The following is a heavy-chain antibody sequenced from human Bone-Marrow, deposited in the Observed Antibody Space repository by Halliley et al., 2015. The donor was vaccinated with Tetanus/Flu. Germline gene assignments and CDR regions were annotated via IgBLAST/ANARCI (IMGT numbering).Heavy chain of an antibody. J-gene: IGHJ4*02. CDR3: ARIGPGLSQYGNTHFDY. D-gene: IGHD2-2*01. V-gene: IGHV4-59*01. CDR1: NVSISPYF. CDR2: IYYSGNT. Sequence: TLSLTCTVSNVSISPYFWTWIRQPPGRGLEWIGYIYYSGNTNYNVTLKSRVTISVDTSKGQFSLKVTSVTAADTAVYYCARIGPGLSQYGNTHFDYWGQGTLVTVSS.